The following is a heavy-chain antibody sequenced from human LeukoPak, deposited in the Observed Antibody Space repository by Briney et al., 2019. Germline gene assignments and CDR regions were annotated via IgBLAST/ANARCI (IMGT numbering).Heavy chain of an antibody. J-gene: IGHJ6*03. CDR2: INHSGST. V-gene: IGHV4-34*01. Sequence: SETLSLTCAVYGGSFSGYYWSWIRQPPGKGLEWIGEINHSGSTNYNPSLKSRVTISVDTSKNQFSLKLNSGTAADTALYYCARGAPTYDFWSGYYTSSHYYYYYYMDVWGKGTTVTVSS. CDR1: GGSFSGYY. D-gene: IGHD3-3*01. CDR3: ARGAPTYDFWSGYYTSSHYYYYYYMDV.